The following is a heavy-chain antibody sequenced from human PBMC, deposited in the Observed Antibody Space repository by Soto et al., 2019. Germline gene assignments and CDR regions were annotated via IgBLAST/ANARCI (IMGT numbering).Heavy chain of an antibody. D-gene: IGHD6-19*01. CDR2: ISAYNGHI. Sequence: QVQLVQSGAEVQKPGASVKVSCKASGYTFTNYGISWVRQAPGQGLEWMGWISAYNGHINYAQNLQGRVTTTTDTSTTTAYMDLRGLTSDDTAVYYCARVDSSGRYYVDYWGQGTLVTVSS. CDR1: GYTFTNYG. CDR3: ARVDSSGRYYVDY. J-gene: IGHJ4*02. V-gene: IGHV1-18*04.